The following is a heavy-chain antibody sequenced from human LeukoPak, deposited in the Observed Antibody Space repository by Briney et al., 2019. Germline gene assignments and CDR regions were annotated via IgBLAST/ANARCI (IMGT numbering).Heavy chain of an antibody. CDR1: GGTFSSYA. CDR2: IIPIFGIA. Sequence: SVKVSRKASGGTFSSYAISWVRQAPGQGLEWMGRIIPIFGIANYAQKFQGRVTITADKSTSTAYMELSSLRSEDTAMYYCARDRGHAYDSSGYFDYWGQGTLVTVSS. D-gene: IGHD3-22*01. V-gene: IGHV1-69*04. CDR3: ARDRGHAYDSSGYFDY. J-gene: IGHJ4*02.